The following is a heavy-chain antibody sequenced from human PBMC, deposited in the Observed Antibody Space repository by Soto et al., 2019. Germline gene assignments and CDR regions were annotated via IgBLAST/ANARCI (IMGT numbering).Heavy chain of an antibody. J-gene: IGHJ3*02. CDR1: DDSIGSGMYY. CDR3: ASHQEDFGRLGAFDI. V-gene: IGHV4-39*02. CDR2: IYYRGST. D-gene: IGHD3-16*01. Sequence: LQLQESGPGLVKPSETVSLTCVVSDDSIGSGMYYWGWIRKPPGKGLQWIASIYYRGSTYYTPSLESRLTISLDTSRNLFSLKLRSVTAADTAIYYCASHQEDFGRLGAFDIWGQGTMVTVSS.